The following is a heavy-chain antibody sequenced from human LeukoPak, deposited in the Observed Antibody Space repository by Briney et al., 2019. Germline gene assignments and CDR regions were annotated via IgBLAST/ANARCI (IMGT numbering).Heavy chain of an antibody. Sequence: SETLSLTCIVSGGSISSSNYYWGWIRQSPGKGLEWIGSIYSRGSTYYNPSLKSRIIVSSDMSKNQFSLKLSSVTAADTAVYYCARQGRSSSRPHYYMDVWGKGTTVTISS. CDR2: IYSRGST. D-gene: IGHD6-13*01. CDR3: ARQGRSSSRPHYYMDV. J-gene: IGHJ6*03. V-gene: IGHV4-39*01. CDR1: GGSISSSNYY.